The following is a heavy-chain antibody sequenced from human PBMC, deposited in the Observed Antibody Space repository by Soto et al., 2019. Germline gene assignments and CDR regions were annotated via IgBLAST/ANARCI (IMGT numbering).Heavy chain of an antibody. V-gene: IGHV4-31*03. CDR1: GGSISSGGYY. Sequence: QVQLQESGPGLVKPSQTLSLTCTVSGGSISSGGYYWSWIRQHPGKGLEWIGYIYYSGSTYYYPSLKSRVTISVDTSKNQFSLKLSSVTAADTAVYYCASIARSGWYLGAFDIWGQGTMVTVSS. D-gene: IGHD6-19*01. CDR2: IYYSGST. CDR3: ASIARSGWYLGAFDI. J-gene: IGHJ3*02.